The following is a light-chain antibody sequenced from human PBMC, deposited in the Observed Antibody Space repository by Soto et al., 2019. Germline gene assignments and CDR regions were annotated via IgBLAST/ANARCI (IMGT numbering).Light chain of an antibody. J-gene: IGLJ1*01. CDR3: SSYTTSSTYV. V-gene: IGLV2-14*01. Sequence: QSVLTQPASVSGSPGQSITISCTGTSRDVGGYNYVSWHQQHPGKVPKLMIYDVSYRPSGVSNRFSGSKSGNTASLTISGLQAEDEADYYCSSYTTSSTYVFGTGTKVTVL. CDR1: SRDVGGYNY. CDR2: DVS.